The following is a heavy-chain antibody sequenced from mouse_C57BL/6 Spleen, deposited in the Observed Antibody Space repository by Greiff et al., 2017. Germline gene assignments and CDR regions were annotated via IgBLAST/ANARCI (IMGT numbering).Heavy chain of an antibody. CDR3: ARKEGGDYGGFAY. CDR2: IYPGSGST. CDR1: GYTFTSYW. Sequence: VQLQQPGAELVKPGASVKMSCKASGYTFTSYWITWVKQRPGQGLEWIGDIYPGSGSTNYNEKFKSKATLTVDTSSSTAYMQLSSLTSEDAAVYYCARKEGGDYGGFAYWGQGTLVTVSA. D-gene: IGHD2-13*01. J-gene: IGHJ3*01. V-gene: IGHV1-55*01.